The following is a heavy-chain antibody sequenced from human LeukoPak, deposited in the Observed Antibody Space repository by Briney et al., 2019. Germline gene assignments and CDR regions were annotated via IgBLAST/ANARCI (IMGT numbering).Heavy chain of an antibody. Sequence: GGSLRLSCVTSGFTFSTSAMSWVRQAPGKGPEWVSGISGSGDITYYIDSVKGRFTISRDNAKNTLYLQMNSLSAEDTAVYYCAREVSGSSYFDYWGQGTQVTVSS. CDR2: ISGSGDIT. V-gene: IGHV3-23*01. D-gene: IGHD1-26*01. J-gene: IGHJ4*02. CDR1: GFTFSTSA. CDR3: AREVSGSSYFDY.